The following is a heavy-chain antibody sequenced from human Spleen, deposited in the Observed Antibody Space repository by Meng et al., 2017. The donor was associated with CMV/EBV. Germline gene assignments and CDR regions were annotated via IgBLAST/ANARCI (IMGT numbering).Heavy chain of an antibody. CDR2: INHSGST. D-gene: IGHD2-2*01. V-gene: IGHV4-34*01. J-gene: IGHJ4*02. CDR1: GGSFRGYY. CDR3: ASRGHCSSTSCSRDRFDY. Sequence: GSLRLSCAVSGGSFRGYYWSWIRQSPGKGLEWIGEINHSGSTDYNPSLKSRVTISVDTSKNQFSLKLSSVTAADTAVYYCASRGHCSSTSCSRDRFDYWGQGTLVTVSS.